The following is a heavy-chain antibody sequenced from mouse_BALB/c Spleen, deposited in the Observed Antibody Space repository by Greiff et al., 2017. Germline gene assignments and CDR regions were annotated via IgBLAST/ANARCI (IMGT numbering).Heavy chain of an antibody. D-gene: IGHD1-1*01. CDR1: GFTFSNYW. CDR3: TRGSSYDWFAY. V-gene: IGHV6-6*02. Sequence: EVKLVESGGGLVQPGGSMKLSCVASGFTFSNYWMNWVRQSPEKGLEWVAEIRLKSNNYATHYAESVKGRFTISRDDSKSSVYLQMNNLRAEDTGIYYCTRGSSYDWFAYWGQGTLVTVSA. CDR2: IRLKSNNYAT. J-gene: IGHJ3*01.